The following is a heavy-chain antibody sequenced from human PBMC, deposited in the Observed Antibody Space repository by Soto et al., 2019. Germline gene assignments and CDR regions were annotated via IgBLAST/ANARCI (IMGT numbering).Heavy chain of an antibody. D-gene: IGHD4-17*01. CDR2: IYHSGST. J-gene: IGHJ4*02. CDR3: ASMTTVTRLFDY. V-gene: IGHV4-30-2*01. Sequence: SETLSLTCAVSGGSISSGGYSWSWIRQPPGKGLEWIGYIYHSGSTYYNPSLMSRVTISVDRSKNQFSLKLSSVTAADTAVYYCASMTTVTRLFDYWGQGTLVTVSS. CDR1: GGSISSGGYS.